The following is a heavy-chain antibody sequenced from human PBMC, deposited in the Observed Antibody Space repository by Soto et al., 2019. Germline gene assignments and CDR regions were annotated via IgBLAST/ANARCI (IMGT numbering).Heavy chain of an antibody. D-gene: IGHD2-21*01. V-gene: IGHV3-33*01. CDR2: IWYDGSNK. CDR1: GFTFSSYG. Sequence: GGSLRLSCAASGFTFSSYGMHWVRQAPGKGLEWVAVIWYDGSNKYYADSVKGRFTISRDNSKNTLYLQMNSLRAEDTAVYYCARVSSDWYFDYWGQGTLVTVSS. J-gene: IGHJ4*02. CDR3: ARVSSDWYFDY.